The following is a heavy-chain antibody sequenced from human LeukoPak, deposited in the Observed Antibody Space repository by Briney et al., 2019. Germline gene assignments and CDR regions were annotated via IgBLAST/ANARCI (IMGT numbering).Heavy chain of an antibody. Sequence: GSLRLSCVASDLIVNFNYMTWVRQAPGKGLEWVSLFYGGGVTSYAESVKGRFTISRDNSKNTLYLQITGLRAEDTAVYYCARDRRTGVYWYFDLWGRGTLVTVSS. V-gene: IGHV3-53*01. D-gene: IGHD7-27*01. CDR1: DLIVNFNY. J-gene: IGHJ2*01. CDR2: FYGGGVT. CDR3: ARDRRTGVYWYFDL.